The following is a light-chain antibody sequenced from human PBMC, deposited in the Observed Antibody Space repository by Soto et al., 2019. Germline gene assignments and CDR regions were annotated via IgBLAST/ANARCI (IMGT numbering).Light chain of an antibody. Sequence: DIQMTQSPRSLSASVGDRVAITCRTSQTVSKYLNWYQQKPGKAPDLLVYTASTLHVGVPSRFSGSGSGTDFTLTITSLQPEDFATYYCQQTYSLPRTFGPGTKVDIK. CDR2: TAS. CDR1: QTVSKY. CDR3: QQTYSLPRT. V-gene: IGKV1-39*01. J-gene: IGKJ1*01.